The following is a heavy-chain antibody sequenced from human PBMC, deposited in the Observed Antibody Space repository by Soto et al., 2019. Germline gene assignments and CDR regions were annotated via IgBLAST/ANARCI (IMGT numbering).Heavy chain of an antibody. J-gene: IGHJ3*02. CDR2: IRSSGSYM. CDR3: AREGGGTYLDAFDI. D-gene: IGHD1-26*01. V-gene: IGHV3-11*06. Sequence: QVQLVESGGGLVKPGGSLRLSCAASGFTFSDYYMSWIRQAPGKGLEWVSYIRSSGSYMHYADSVKGRFTISRDNAKNSLYLQMNSLRVEDTAVYYCAREGGGTYLDAFDIWGQGTMVTVSS. CDR1: GFTFSDYY.